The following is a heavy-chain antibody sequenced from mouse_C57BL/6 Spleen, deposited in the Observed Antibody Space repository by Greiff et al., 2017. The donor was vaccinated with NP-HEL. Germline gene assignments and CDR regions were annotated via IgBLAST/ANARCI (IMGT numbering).Heavy chain of an antibody. CDR3: ARSRDIYYYGSSPAWFAY. J-gene: IGHJ3*01. V-gene: IGHV5-17*01. CDR2: ISSGSSTI. Sequence: EVKLMESGGGLVKPGGSLKLSCAASGFTFSDYGMHWVRQAPEKGLEWVAYISSGSSTIYYADTVKGRFTISRDNAKNTLFLQMTSLRSEDTAMYYCARSRDIYYYGSSPAWFAYWGQGTLVTVSA. D-gene: IGHD1-1*01. CDR1: GFTFSDYG.